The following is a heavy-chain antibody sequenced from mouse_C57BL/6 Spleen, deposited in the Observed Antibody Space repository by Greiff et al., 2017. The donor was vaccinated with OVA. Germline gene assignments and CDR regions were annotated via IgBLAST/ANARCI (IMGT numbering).Heavy chain of an antibody. V-gene: IGHV5-17*01. CDR1: GFTFSDYG. CDR3: ARDTTVVATRNYAMDY. CDR2: ISSGSSTI. J-gene: IGHJ4*01. Sequence: EVNVVESGGGLVKPGGSLKLSCAASGFTFSDYGMHWVRQAPEKGLEWVAYISSGSSTIYYADTVKGRFTISRDNAKNTLFLQMTSLRSEDTAMYYCARDTTVVATRNYAMDYWGQGTSVTVSS. D-gene: IGHD1-1*01.